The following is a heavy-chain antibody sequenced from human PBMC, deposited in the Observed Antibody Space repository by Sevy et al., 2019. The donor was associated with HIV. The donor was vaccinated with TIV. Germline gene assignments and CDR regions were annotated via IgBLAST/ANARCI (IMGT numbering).Heavy chain of an antibody. J-gene: IGHJ4*02. D-gene: IGHD1-26*01. CDR1: GFSFNTYA. V-gene: IGHV3-23*01. CDR3: ARDFPVGTTSTFDY. CDR2: ISNSGDRT. Sequence: GESLKISCAASGFSFNTYAMTWVRQAPGKGLEWVSVISNSGDRTYYADSVKGRFTISRDNSKNTLYLQMISLRAEDTAVYYCARDFPVGTTSTFDYWGQGTLVTVSS.